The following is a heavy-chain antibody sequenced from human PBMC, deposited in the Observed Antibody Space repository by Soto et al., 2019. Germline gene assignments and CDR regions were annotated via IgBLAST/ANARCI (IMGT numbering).Heavy chain of an antibody. CDR1: GFTFSDYY. CDR3: ARDKYSSSSYFDY. CDR2: ISSSSSYT. Sequence: PGGSLRLSCAASGFTFSDYYMSWIRQAPGKGLEWVSYISSSSSYTNYADSVKGRSTISRDNAKNSLYLQMNSLRAEDTAVYYCARDKYSSSSYFDYWGQGTLVTVSS. J-gene: IGHJ4*02. D-gene: IGHD6-6*01. V-gene: IGHV3-11*06.